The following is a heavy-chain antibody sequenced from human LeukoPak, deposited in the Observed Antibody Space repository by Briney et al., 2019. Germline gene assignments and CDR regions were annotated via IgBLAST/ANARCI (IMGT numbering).Heavy chain of an antibody. CDR2: ISYDGSNK. CDR3: ARGQGYYDSSGPDAFDI. CDR1: GFTFSSYA. D-gene: IGHD3-22*01. V-gene: IGHV3-30-3*01. Sequence: AGGSLRLSCAASGFTFSSYAMHWVRQAPGKGLEWVAVISYDGSNKYYADSVKGRFTISRDNSKNTLYLQMNSLRAEDTAVYYCARGQGYYDSSGPDAFDIWGQGTMVTVSS. J-gene: IGHJ3*02.